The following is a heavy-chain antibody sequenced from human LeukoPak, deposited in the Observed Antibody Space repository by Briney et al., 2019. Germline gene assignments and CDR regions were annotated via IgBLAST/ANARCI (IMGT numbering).Heavy chain of an antibody. D-gene: IGHD1-26*01. J-gene: IGHJ4*02. CDR2: ISGSDGTT. CDR1: GFTFRNYA. CDR3: TREVSGSLYFDY. V-gene: IGHV3-23*01. Sequence: GGSLRLSCAASGFTFRNYAMSWVRQAPGKGLEWVSGISGSDGTTYSADSVKGRFTVSRDNSKNTLYLQMNSLRAEDTAVYYCTREVSGSLYFDYWGQGTLVTVSS.